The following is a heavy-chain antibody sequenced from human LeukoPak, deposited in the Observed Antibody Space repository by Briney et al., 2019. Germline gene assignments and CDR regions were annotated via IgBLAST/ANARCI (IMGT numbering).Heavy chain of an antibody. CDR2: INSDGYSI. D-gene: IGHD6-19*01. V-gene: IGHV3-74*03. CDR3: NRAGYSSGFDL. Sequence: GGSLRLSCAASGFTFSGYWMHWVRQAPGKGLVWVSRINSDGYSITYADSVKGRFTISRDNAKNTLYLQMNSLIAEDTAVYFCNRAGYSSGFDLWGQGTLVTVSS. J-gene: IGHJ5*02. CDR1: GFTFSGYW.